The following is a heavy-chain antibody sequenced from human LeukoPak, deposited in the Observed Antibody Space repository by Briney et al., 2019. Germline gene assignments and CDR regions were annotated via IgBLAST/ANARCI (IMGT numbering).Heavy chain of an antibody. V-gene: IGHV3-23*01. CDR1: GFTFSSYA. Sequence: GGSLRLSCAASGFTFSSYAMSWVRQAPGKGLEWVSAISGSGGSTYYADSVKGRFTISRDNSKNTLYLQMNSLRAEDTAVYYCANTVVRGVIIMPYYFDYWGQGTLVTVPS. J-gene: IGHJ4*02. D-gene: IGHD3-10*01. CDR2: ISGSGGST. CDR3: ANTVVRGVIIMPYYFDY.